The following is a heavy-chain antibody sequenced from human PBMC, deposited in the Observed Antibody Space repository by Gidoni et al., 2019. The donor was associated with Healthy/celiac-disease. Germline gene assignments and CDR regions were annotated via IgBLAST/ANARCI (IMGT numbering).Heavy chain of an antibody. Sequence: QVQLVESGGGVVQPGRSLRLSCAASGFTFSRYAMHWVRQAPGKGLEWVAVISYDGRNKYYAAAVKDRFTISRDNSKNTLYLQMNSLRAEDTAVYYCARGGEWLRLIGWFDPWGQGTLVTVSS. V-gene: IGHV3-30-3*01. CDR1: GFTFSRYA. J-gene: IGHJ5*02. CDR3: ARGGEWLRLIGWFDP. CDR2: ISYDGRNK. D-gene: IGHD5-12*01.